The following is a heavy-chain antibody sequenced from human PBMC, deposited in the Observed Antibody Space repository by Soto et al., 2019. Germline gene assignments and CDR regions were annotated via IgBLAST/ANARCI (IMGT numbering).Heavy chain of an antibody. CDR2: INAGNGNT. CDR1: GYTFTSYA. D-gene: IGHD2-2*01. V-gene: IGHV1-3*01. CDR3: ARSSQRVVVPAAIHY. Sequence: ASVKVSCKASGYTFTSYAMHWVRQAPGQRLEWMGWINAGNGNTKYSQKFQGRVTITRDTSASTAYMELSSLRSEDTAVYYCARSSQRVVVPAAIHYWDQGTLVTVSS. J-gene: IGHJ4*02.